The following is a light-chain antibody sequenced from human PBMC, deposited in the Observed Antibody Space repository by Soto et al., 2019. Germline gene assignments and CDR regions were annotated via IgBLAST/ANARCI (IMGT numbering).Light chain of an antibody. CDR2: VAS. CDR1: QSVSSTY. CDR3: QQYGRARWT. V-gene: IGKV3-20*01. J-gene: IGKJ1*01. Sequence: EIVLTQSPGTLSLSPGERATLSCRASQSVSSTYLAWYPQKPGQALIRLIYVASTRATDLTNRFSGSGTGTDFTLTISSMEPEDFALYYCQQYGRARWTFGQGTQVEIK.